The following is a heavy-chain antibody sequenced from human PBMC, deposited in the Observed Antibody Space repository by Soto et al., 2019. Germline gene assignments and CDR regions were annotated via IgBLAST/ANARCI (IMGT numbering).Heavy chain of an antibody. CDR3: ARGRYGDYLFDY. J-gene: IGHJ4*02. V-gene: IGHV1-8*01. CDR2: MNPNSGNT. CDR1: GYTFTSYN. D-gene: IGHD4-17*01. Sequence: ASVKVSCKASGYTFTSYNINWVRQATGQGLEWMGWMNPNSGNTGYAQKFQGRVTMTRNTSISTAYMELSSLRSEDTAVYYCARGRYGDYLFDYWGQGTLVTVSS.